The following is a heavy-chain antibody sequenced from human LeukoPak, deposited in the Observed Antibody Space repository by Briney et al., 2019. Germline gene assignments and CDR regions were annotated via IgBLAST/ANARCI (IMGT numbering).Heavy chain of an antibody. CDR2: ISSSGSTI. J-gene: IGHJ4*02. CDR3: ARDHRASSSWYYFDY. V-gene: IGHV3-48*03. D-gene: IGHD6-13*01. CDR1: GFTFSSYE. Sequence: PGGSLRLSXAASGFTFSSYEMNWVRQAPGKGLEWVSYISSSGSTIYYADSVKGRFTISRDNAKNSLYLQMNSLRAEDTAVYYCARDHRASSSWYYFDYWGQGTLVTVSS.